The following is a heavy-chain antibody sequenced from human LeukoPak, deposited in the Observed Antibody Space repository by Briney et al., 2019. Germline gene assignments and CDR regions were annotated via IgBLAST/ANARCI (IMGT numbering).Heavy chain of an antibody. V-gene: IGHV4-4*02. CDR1: GGSISSSNW. CDR2: IYHSGST. CDR3: ARTNSGSYFSRLDFDY. D-gene: IGHD1-26*01. Sequence: SETLSLTCAVSGGSISSSNWWSWVRQPPGKGLEWIGEIYHSGSTNYNPSLKSRVTISVDKSKNQFSLKLSSVTAADSAVYYCARTNSGSYFSRLDFDYWGQGTLVTVSS. J-gene: IGHJ4*02.